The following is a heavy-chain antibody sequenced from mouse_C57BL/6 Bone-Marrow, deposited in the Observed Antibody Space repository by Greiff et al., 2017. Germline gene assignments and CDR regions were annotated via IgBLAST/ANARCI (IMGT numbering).Heavy chain of an antibody. Sequence: QVTLKVSGPGLLQPSQTLSLTCSFSGFSLSTFGMGVGWIRQPSGKGLEWLAHLWWDDDKYYNPALKSRLTISQDTSKNQVLLKIANVDTADTATYYCARIAPIYYSNFPFAYWGQGTLVTVSA. D-gene: IGHD2-5*01. J-gene: IGHJ3*01. CDR3: ARIAPIYYSNFPFAY. V-gene: IGHV8-8*01. CDR1: GFSLSTFGMG. CDR2: LWWDDDK.